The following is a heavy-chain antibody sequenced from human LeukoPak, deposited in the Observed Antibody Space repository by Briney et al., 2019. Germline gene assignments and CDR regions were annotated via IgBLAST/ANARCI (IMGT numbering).Heavy chain of an antibody. CDR2: IYYSGST. D-gene: IGHD3-3*01. J-gene: IGHJ3*02. CDR3: ASHIYDFWSGYRDAFDI. CDR1: GGSISSGGYY. Sequence: SETLSLTCTVSGGSISSGGYYWSWIRQHPGKGLEWIGYIYYSGSTDYNPSLKSRVTISVDTSKNQFSLKLSSVTAADTAVYYCASHIYDFWSGYRDAFDIWGQGTMVTVSS. V-gene: IGHV4-31*03.